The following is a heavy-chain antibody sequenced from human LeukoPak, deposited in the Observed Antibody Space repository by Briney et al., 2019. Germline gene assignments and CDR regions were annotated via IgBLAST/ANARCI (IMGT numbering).Heavy chain of an antibody. J-gene: IGHJ4*02. CDR3: ASGGITATGFEY. CDR2: ISSSSSYI. V-gene: IGHV3-21*01. Sequence: GGSLRLSCAASGFTFSSYSMNWVRQAPGKGLEWVSSISSSSSYIYYADSVKGRFTISRDNAKNSLYLQMNSLRAEDTAVYYCASGGITATGFEYWGQGTLVTVSS. D-gene: IGHD3-3*01. CDR1: GFTFSSYS.